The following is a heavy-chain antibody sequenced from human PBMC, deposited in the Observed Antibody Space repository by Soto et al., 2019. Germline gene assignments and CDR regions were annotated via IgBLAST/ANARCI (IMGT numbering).Heavy chain of an antibody. Sequence: GGSLRLSCAASGYTFSHYWMHWVRQAPGKGLVWVSRVSPDGTITTYADSVKGRFTISRDNAKNSLYLQMNSLRAEDTALYYCAKDMGYSYGSGVFDYWGQGTLVTVSS. CDR1: GYTFSHYW. CDR2: VSPDGTIT. CDR3: AKDMGYSYGSGVFDY. V-gene: IGHV3-74*01. D-gene: IGHD5-18*01. J-gene: IGHJ4*02.